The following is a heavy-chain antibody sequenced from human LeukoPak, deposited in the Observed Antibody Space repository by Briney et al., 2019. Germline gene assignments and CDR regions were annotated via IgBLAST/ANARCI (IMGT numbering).Heavy chain of an antibody. J-gene: IGHJ4*02. CDR2: IRWKSGSI. CDR1: GFSFDDYA. V-gene: IGHV3-9*03. CDR3: AARRGAAAGTDYFDD. D-gene: IGHD6-13*01. Sequence: PGGSLRLSCVASGFSFDDYAINWVRQAPGKGLEWVSGIRWKSGSIAYADSVKGRFTISRDNAKNSLYLQMSSLRVEDMALYYCAARRGAAAGTDYFDDWGQGTLVTVSS.